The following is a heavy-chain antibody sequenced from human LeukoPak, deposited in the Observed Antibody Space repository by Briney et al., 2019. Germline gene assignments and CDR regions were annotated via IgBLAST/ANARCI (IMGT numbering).Heavy chain of an antibody. CDR2: ISYDGSNK. V-gene: IGHV3-30*03. D-gene: IGHD3-9*01. CDR3: VRYFDWLWAFDY. Sequence: GGSLRLSCAASGFTFSSYGMHWVRQAPGKGLEWVAVISYDGSNKYYAGSVKGRFTISRDNSKNTLYLQMNSLRAEDTAVYYCVRYFDWLWAFDYWGQGTLVTVSS. CDR1: GFTFSSYG. J-gene: IGHJ4*02.